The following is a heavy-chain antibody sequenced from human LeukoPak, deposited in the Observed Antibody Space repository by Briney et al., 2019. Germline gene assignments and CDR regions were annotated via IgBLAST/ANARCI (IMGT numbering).Heavy chain of an antibody. V-gene: IGHV1-46*01. CDR3: ATHSSRWYDHDAFDI. CDR2: INPSGGST. Sequence: ASVKVSCKASGYTFTSYYMHWVRQAPGQGLEWIGIINPSGGSTSYAQKFQGGVTMTRDTSTSTVYMELSSLRPEDTALYYCATHSSRWYDHDAFDIWGQGTMVTVSS. CDR1: GYTFTSYY. J-gene: IGHJ3*02. D-gene: IGHD6-19*01.